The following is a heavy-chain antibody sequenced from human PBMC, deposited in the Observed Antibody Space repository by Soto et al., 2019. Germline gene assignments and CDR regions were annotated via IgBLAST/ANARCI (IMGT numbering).Heavy chain of an antibody. CDR2: ISSSSSTI. Sequence: PGGSLRLSCAASGFTFSSYSMNWVRQAPGKGLEWVSYISSSSSTIYYADSVKGRFTISRDNAKNSLYLQMNSLRSEDTAVYYCAKDSLAYDILIVWGQGTLVTVSS. D-gene: IGHD3-9*01. CDR3: AKDSLAYDILIV. J-gene: IGHJ4*02. CDR1: GFTFSSYS. V-gene: IGHV3-48*01.